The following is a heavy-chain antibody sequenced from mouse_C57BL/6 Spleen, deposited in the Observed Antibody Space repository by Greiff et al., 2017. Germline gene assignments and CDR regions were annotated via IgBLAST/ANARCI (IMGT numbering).Heavy chain of an antibody. CDR3: ARHEGRGSWFAY. J-gene: IGHJ3*01. CDR1: EYEFPSHD. Sequence: EVMLVESGGGLVQPGESLKLSCESNEYEFPSHDMSWVRKTPEKRLELVAAINSDGGSTYYPDTMERRFIISRDNTKNTLYVQRSRLRSADTALYYGARHEGRGSWFAYWGQGTLVTVSA. CDR2: INSDGGST. D-gene: IGHD1-2*01. V-gene: IGHV5-2*01.